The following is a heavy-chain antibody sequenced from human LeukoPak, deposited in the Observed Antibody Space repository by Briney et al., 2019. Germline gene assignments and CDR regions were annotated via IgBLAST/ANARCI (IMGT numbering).Heavy chain of an antibody. CDR1: VYTFTNYH. V-gene: IGHV1-8*03. J-gene: IGHJ4*02. CDR3: ATTTSRTASDYDY. D-gene: IGHD1-1*01. CDR2: MNPNNGDS. Sequence: ASVKVSCKHSVYTFTNYHPKCVSEATGQGLEWMGWMNPNNGDSGYAQKFQGRVTITRDTSISTSYMELRSLRSDNTAVYFCATTTSRTASDYDYWGQGTLVTVSS.